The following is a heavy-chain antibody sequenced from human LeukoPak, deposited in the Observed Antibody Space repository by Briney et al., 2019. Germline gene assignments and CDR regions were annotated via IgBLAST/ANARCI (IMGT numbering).Heavy chain of an antibody. V-gene: IGHV7-4-1*02. D-gene: IGHD6-13*01. CDR3: ARTQHLVLRSPLDP. Sequence: ASVKVSCKASGYTSTSYAMNWVRQAPGQGLEWMGWINTNTGNPTYAQGFTGRFVFSLDTSVSTAYLQISSLKAEDTAVCYCARTQHLVLRSPLDPWGQGTLVTVSS. CDR1: GYTSTSYA. CDR2: INTNTGNP. J-gene: IGHJ5*02.